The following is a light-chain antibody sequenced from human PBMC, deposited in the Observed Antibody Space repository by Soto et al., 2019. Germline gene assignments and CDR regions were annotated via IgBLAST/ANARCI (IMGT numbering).Light chain of an antibody. V-gene: IGLV1-47*02. CDR2: TKN. CDR3: AAWDDNLSGYV. Sequence: QSVLSQPPSASETPGQRVTSSCSGSTFNIGRNDVYWYQQRPGTAPKLLIYTKNRRPLGVPDRFSGSKSGTSASLAISGLRAEDEADYYCAAWDDNLSGYVFGTGTPLTVL. CDR1: TFNIGRND. J-gene: IGLJ1*01.